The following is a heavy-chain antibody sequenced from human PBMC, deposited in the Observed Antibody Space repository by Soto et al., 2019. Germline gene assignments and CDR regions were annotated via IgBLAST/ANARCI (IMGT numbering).Heavy chain of an antibody. V-gene: IGHV1-24*01. J-gene: IGHJ4*02. CDR3: ASLCGGDCYSDY. D-gene: IGHD2-21*02. Sequence: SXKVSCKVSGYTXTELSMHWVRQAPGKGLEWMGGFDPEDGETIYAQKFQGRVTMTEDTSTDKDYMELRSLRSEKTAVYYWASLCGGDCYSDYWGQGTLVTVSS. CDR1: GYTXTELS. CDR2: FDPEDGET.